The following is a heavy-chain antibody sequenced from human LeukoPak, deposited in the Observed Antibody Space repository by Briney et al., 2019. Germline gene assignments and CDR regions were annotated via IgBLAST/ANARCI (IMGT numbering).Heavy chain of an antibody. CDR2: ISSSGSTI. D-gene: IGHD1-1*01. CDR3: AREGTTGTTHYYYGMDV. V-gene: IGHV3-48*03. CDR1: GFTFSSYE. J-gene: IGHJ6*04. Sequence: GGSLILFCSASGFTFSSYEMNWVRQTPGKGLEWVSYISSSGSTIYYADSVKGGFTISRDNAKNSLYLQMNSLRAEDTAVYYCAREGTTGTTHYYYGMDVWGKGTTVTVSS.